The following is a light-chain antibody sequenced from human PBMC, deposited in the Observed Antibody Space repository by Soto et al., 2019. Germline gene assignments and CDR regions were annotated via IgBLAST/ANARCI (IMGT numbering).Light chain of an antibody. CDR2: EVS. CDR3: SSYTSSSTLYYV. V-gene: IGLV2-14*01. CDR1: SSDVGGYNY. Sequence: QSALTQPASVSGSPGQSITISCTGTSSDVGGYNYVSWYQQHPGKAPKLMIYEVSNRPSGVSNRFSGSKSGNTASLTISGLQAEDEADYYCSSYTSSSTLYYVFGNGTKLT. J-gene: IGLJ1*01.